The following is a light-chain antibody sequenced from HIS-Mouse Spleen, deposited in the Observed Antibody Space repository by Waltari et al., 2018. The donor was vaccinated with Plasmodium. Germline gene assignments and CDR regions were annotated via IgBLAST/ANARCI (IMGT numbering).Light chain of an antibody. CDR1: ASPKQH. J-gene: IGLJ2*01. V-gene: IGLV3-25*03. CDR3: QSADSSGTYRV. Sequence: SYELTQPPSVSVSPGQTARITCSGDASPKQHAYWYQQKPGQAPVLVIYKDSERPSGIPERFSGSSSGTTVTLTISGVQAEDEADYYCQSADSSGTYRVFGGGTKLTVL. CDR2: KDS.